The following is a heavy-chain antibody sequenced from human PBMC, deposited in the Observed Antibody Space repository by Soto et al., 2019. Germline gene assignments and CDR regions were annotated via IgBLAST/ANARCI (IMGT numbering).Heavy chain of an antibody. CDR3: AKDFDSDETSHGPNDY. CDR2: ISGSGDAK. Sequence: EVHLLESGGGLVQPGESLRLSCVASGFSFSSYGMSWVRQAPGKGLEWASIISGSGDAKYYADSVKGRFTISRDNSKNTMYLQMDSLRAEDTAVYYCAKDFDSDETSHGPNDYWGQGTPVTVSS. J-gene: IGHJ4*02. D-gene: IGHD3-22*01. CDR1: GFSFSSYG. V-gene: IGHV3-23*01.